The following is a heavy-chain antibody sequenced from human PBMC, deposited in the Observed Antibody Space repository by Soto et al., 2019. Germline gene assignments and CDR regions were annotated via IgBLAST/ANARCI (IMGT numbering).Heavy chain of an antibody. CDR2: IIPILGIA. D-gene: IGHD6-13*01. J-gene: IGHJ4*02. Sequence: QIQLVQSGAEVKKPGSSVKVSCKASGGTFSSYTISWVRQAPVQGLEWMGRIIPILGIANYAQKFQGRVTITADKSTSTAYMELSSLRSEDTAVYYCAREDIAAAGIVDSWGQGTLVTVSS. V-gene: IGHV1-69*02. CDR1: GGTFSSYT. CDR3: AREDIAAAGIVDS.